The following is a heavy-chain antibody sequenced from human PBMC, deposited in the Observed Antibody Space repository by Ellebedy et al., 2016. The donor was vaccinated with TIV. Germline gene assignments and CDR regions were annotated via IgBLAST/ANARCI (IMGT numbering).Heavy chain of an antibody. CDR2: INHSGST. CDR1: GGSFSGYY. Sequence: MPSETLSLTCGVYGGSFSGYYWNWIRQPPGKGLEWIVQINHSGSTDYNPSLKSRVTISVDTSKNQFSLKLSSVTAADTAVYYCARSQKWFHSNWFDPWGQGTLVTVSS. CDR3: ARSQKWFHSNWFDP. V-gene: IGHV4-34*01. D-gene: IGHD3-10*01. J-gene: IGHJ5*02.